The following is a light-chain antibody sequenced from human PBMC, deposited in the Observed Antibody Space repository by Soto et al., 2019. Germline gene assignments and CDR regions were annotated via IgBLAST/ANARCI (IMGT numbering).Light chain of an antibody. CDR3: QQYGSSPLT. CDR2: GAS. CDR1: QSVSSSY. Sequence: EIVLTQSPGTLSLSPGERATLSCRASQSVSSSYLAWYQQKPGQAPRLLIYGASSRATGIPDRFSGSGSGTDFPLTISRLEPEDFAVYYCQQYGSSPLTFGGGTKMDIK. V-gene: IGKV3-20*01. J-gene: IGKJ4*01.